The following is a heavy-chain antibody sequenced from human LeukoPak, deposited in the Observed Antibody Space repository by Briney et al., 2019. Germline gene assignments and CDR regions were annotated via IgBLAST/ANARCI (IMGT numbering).Heavy chain of an antibody. D-gene: IGHD3-22*01. Sequence: GGSLRLSCAATGFTFSSYEMNWVRQAPGKGLVWVSRINSDGSSTSYADSVKGRFTISRDNAKNTLYLQMNSLRAEDTAVYYCARAERYYDSSGYYLSYFQHWGQGTLVTVSP. CDR3: ARAERYYDSSGYYLSYFQH. CDR2: INSDGSST. V-gene: IGHV3-74*01. J-gene: IGHJ1*01. CDR1: GFTFSSYE.